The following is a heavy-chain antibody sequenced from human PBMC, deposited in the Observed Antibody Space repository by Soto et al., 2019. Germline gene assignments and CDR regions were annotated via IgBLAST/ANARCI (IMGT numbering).Heavy chain of an antibody. CDR3: GRGRRGSYGDFDY. CDR2: IYDSDIT. CDR1: CGSIISYY. D-gene: IGHD4-17*01. V-gene: IGHV4-59*01. Sequence: PSATLSLTGTVSCGSIISYYWSWIRQSPGKGLEWIGYIYDSDITTYNPSLKSRVTISVDTSKKQFSLQLSSVTAADTAVYYCGRGRRGSYGDFDYWGQGTLVTVSS. J-gene: IGHJ4*02.